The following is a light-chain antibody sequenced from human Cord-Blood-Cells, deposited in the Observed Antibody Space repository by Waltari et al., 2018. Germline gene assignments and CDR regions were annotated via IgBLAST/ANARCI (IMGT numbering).Light chain of an antibody. Sequence: QSSLTQPASVSGSPGQSPTISCTRTSSAVGGYNDASCSQQHPGKAPKLMIYDVSNRPSGVSNRFSGSKSGNTASLTISGLQAEDEADYYCSSYTSSSTNYVFGTGTKVTVL. CDR3: SSYTSSSTNYV. J-gene: IGLJ1*01. V-gene: IGLV2-14*01. CDR1: SSAVGGYND. CDR2: DVS.